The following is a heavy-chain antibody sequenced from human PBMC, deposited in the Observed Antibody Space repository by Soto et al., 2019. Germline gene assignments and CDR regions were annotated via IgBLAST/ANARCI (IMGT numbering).Heavy chain of an antibody. CDR1: GGSISRYY. CDR2: IYYSGST. CDR3: ARGESISLHSPHFDY. V-gene: IGHV4-59*08. D-gene: IGHD3-10*01. J-gene: IGHJ4*02. Sequence: TSETLSLPCTVSGGSISRYYWGWIRQPPGKGLEWIGYIYYSGSTNYNPSLKSRVTISVDTSKNQFSLKLSSVTAADTAVYYCARGESISLHSPHFDYWGQGTLVTVSS.